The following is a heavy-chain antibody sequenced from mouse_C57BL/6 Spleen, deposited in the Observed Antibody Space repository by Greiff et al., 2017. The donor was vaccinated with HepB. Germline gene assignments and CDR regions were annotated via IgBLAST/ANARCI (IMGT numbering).Heavy chain of an antibody. CDR2: IHPNSGST. Sequence: QVQLQQPGAELVKPGASVKLSCKASGYTFTSYWMHWVKQRPGQGLEWIGMIHPNSGSTNYNEKFKSKATLTVDKSSSTAYMQRSSLTSEDSAVYYCARPLDSSGYYAMDYWGQGTSVTVSS. CDR3: ARPLDSSGYYAMDY. J-gene: IGHJ4*01. V-gene: IGHV1-64*01. D-gene: IGHD3-2*02. CDR1: GYTFTSYW.